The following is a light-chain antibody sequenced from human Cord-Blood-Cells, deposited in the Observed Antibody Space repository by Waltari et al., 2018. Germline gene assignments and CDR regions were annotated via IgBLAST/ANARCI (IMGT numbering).Light chain of an antibody. Sequence: QSALTQPASASGSPGPSLTISCTGTSSSVGSYNLFSWYQQHPGKAPKLMIYEGSKRPSGVSNRFSGSKSGNTASLTISGLQAEDEADYYCCSYAGSSTFYVFGTGTKVTVL. CDR3: CSYAGSSTFYV. CDR1: SSSVGSYNL. CDR2: EGS. V-gene: IGLV2-23*01. J-gene: IGLJ1*01.